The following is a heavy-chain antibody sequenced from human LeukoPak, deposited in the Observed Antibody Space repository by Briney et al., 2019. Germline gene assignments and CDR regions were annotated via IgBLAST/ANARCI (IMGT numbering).Heavy chain of an antibody. Sequence: GGSLRLSCAASGFTHSDHYMDWVRQAPGKGLEWAARTRNKANSYSIEYDASVNGRFTISRDDSKNSVYLQMNSLKIEDTAVYYCARGHKGFDYWGQGTLVTVSS. J-gene: IGHJ4*02. V-gene: IGHV3-72*01. CDR3: ARGHKGFDY. CDR1: GFTHSDHY. CDR2: TRNKANSYSI.